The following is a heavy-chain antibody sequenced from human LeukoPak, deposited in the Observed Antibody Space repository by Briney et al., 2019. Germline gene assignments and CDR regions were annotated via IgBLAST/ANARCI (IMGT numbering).Heavy chain of an antibody. CDR1: GFTFSSYA. CDR3: IRVPY. J-gene: IGHJ4*02. CDR2: ISYDGSNK. Sequence: GGSLRLSCAASGFTFSSYAMHWVRQAPGKGLEWVAVISYDGSNKYYADSVKGRFTISRDNAKNTLYLQMNSLRVEDTAVYYCIRVPYWSQGALVTVSS. V-gene: IGHV3-30-3*01.